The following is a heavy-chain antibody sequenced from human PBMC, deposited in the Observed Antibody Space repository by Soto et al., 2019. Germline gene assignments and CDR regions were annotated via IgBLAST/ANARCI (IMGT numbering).Heavy chain of an antibody. CDR2: ISGNSGTT. CDR3: AKGRAITVFGVITTFDS. D-gene: IGHD3-3*01. V-gene: IGHV3-23*01. Sequence: EVQLLESGGDFKQPGGSLRLSCEGSGFNFSNYALNWVRQAPGKRLEWVSVISGNSGTTYYAASVKGRFTISRDNSKKPLYLQMNSLRADDTAVYYCAKGRAITVFGVITTFDSWGQGTLVTVSS. CDR1: GFNFSNYA. J-gene: IGHJ4*02.